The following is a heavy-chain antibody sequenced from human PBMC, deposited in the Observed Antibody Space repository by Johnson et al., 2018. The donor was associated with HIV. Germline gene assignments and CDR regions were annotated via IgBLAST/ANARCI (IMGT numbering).Heavy chain of an antibody. CDR2: ISYDGSST. CDR3: ASEDMPGMGGAFDI. Sequence: QVQLVESGGGVVQPGRSLRLSCVVSGFTFSSYDMHWVRQAPGKGLEWVAVISYDGSSTSYADSVKGRFTISRDNAKNTLYLQMNSLRAEDTAVYYCASEDMPGMGGAFDIWGQGTMVTVSS. V-gene: IGHV3-30*03. J-gene: IGHJ3*02. D-gene: IGHD2-15*01. CDR1: GFTFSSYD.